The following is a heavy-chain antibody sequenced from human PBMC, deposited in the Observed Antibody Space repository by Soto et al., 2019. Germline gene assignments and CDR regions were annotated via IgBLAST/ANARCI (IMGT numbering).Heavy chain of an antibody. CDR2: INAGNGNT. D-gene: IGHD1-26*01. CDR3: ARGGSLYWYFDL. J-gene: IGHJ2*01. V-gene: IGHV1-3*01. CDR1: GYTFTNYA. Sequence: QVQLVQSGAEVKKPGASVKVSCKASGYTFTNYAMHWVRQAPGQRLEWMGWINAGNGNTKYSQKFQGRVTITRDTSASTAYMELSSLRSEDTAVYYCARGGSLYWYFDLWGRGTLVTASS.